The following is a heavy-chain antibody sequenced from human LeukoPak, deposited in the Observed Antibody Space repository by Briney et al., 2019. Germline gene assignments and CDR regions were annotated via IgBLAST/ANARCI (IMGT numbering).Heavy chain of an antibody. J-gene: IGHJ4*02. Sequence: SETLSLTCTVSGGSISTSYWSWIRQPPGKGLEWIGYMFYSGSTKYNPSLKSRVTMSVDTSTNQFSLRLTSVTTADTAVYYCALGHCINGVCYGLAYRGQGTLVTVSS. CDR3: ALGHCINGVCYGLAY. D-gene: IGHD2-8*01. CDR1: GGSISTSY. V-gene: IGHV4-59*01. CDR2: MFYSGST.